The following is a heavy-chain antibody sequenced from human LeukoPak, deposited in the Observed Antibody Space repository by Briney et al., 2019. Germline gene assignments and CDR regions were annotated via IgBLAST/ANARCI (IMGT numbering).Heavy chain of an antibody. J-gene: IGHJ4*02. CDR3: AKRGPGSPQSGKYYFDY. Sequence: GGSLRLSCAASGFTVNNKYMTWVRQAPGKGLEWVSAISGSAATTFYADSVKGRFTISRDNSKNTLYLQMNSLRAEDTAVYYCAKRGPGSPQSGKYYFDYWGQGTLVTVSS. D-gene: IGHD3-10*01. CDR2: ISGSAATT. V-gene: IGHV3-23*01. CDR1: GFTVNNKY.